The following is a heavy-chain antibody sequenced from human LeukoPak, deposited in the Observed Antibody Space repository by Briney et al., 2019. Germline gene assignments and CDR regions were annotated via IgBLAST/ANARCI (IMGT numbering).Heavy chain of an antibody. D-gene: IGHD3-22*01. V-gene: IGHV4-38-2*02. CDR2: IYHSGST. CDR3: ARDRYYYDTSGPPLDI. Sequence: SETLSLTCTVSGYSISSGYYWGWIRQPPGKGLEWIGSIYHSGSTYYNPSLKSRVTISVDTSKNQFSLRLSSVTAADTAVYYCARDRYYYDTSGPPLDIWGQGTMVTVSS. J-gene: IGHJ3*02. CDR1: GYSISSGYY.